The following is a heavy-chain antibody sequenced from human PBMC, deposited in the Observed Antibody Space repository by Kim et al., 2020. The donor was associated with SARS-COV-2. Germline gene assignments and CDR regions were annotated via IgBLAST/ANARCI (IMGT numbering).Heavy chain of an antibody. Sequence: YYGDSVKGRFTISIDNSKNTRYLKMKSLRAEDTAVYYCASSGQQLVRDYWGQGTLVTVSS. CDR3: ASSGQQLVRDY. V-gene: IGHV3-53*01. D-gene: IGHD6-13*01. J-gene: IGHJ4*02.